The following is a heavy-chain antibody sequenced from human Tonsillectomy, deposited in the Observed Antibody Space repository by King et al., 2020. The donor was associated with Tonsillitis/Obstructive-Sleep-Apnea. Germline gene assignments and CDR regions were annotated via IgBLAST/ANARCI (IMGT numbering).Heavy chain of an antibody. V-gene: IGHV3-23*04. J-gene: IGHJ6*03. D-gene: IGHD7-27*01. CDR1: GFTFRHYD. Sequence: VQLVESGGGLVQPGGSLRLSCAASGFTFRHYDMSWVRPAPGEGLEWGSSISGSGGGTFSADSVKGRFTISRDNFKNTLYLQMNDLRAEDTALYYCAKDSTGEYYYYMDVWGMGTTVTVSS. CDR3: AKDSTGEYYYYMDV. CDR2: ISGSGGGT.